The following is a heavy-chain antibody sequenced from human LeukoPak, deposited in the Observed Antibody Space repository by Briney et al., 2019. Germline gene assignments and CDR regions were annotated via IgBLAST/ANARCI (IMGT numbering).Heavy chain of an antibody. J-gene: IGHJ4*02. V-gene: IGHV3-7*01. Sequence: GGSLRLSCEASGFSFSSYNMDWVRQTPGKGLEWVANIKQDGSEKYYVDSVKGRFTISRDNAKNSLYLQMNSLRAEDTAVYYCARLKRNGYYDSSGYYYFDYWGQGTLVTVSS. CDR1: GFSFSSYN. CDR3: ARLKRNGYYDSSGYYYFDY. CDR2: IKQDGSEK. D-gene: IGHD3-22*01.